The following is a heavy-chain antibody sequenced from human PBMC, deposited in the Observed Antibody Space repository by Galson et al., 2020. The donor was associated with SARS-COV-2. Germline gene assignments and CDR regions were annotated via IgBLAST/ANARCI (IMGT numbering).Heavy chain of an antibody. CDR1: GFTFSNYA. Sequence: GGSLRLSCAASGFTFSNYAMSWVRQAPGKGLEWVSGITDSGSRTYYAESVKGRFTISRDNSKNTLYLQMNSLRAADTAVYYCARDGPLFYSSSWSDYWGQGTLVAVSS. D-gene: IGHD6-13*01. CDR2: ITDSGSRT. J-gene: IGHJ4*02. V-gene: IGHV3-23*01. CDR3: ARDGPLFYSSSWSDY.